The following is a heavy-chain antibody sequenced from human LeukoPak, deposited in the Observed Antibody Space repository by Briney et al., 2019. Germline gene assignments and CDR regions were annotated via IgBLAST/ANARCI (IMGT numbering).Heavy chain of an antibody. CDR2: TYSSGAT. Sequence: SETLSLTCSVSGGSISFSTFHWSWIRQPAGQGLEWIGRTYSSGATDYNASLKSRLTISVDTTKNRFSLKLSSVTAADTAVYYCAREHYYGSVEYWGQGILVIVSS. CDR1: GGSISFSTFH. J-gene: IGHJ4*02. CDR3: AREHYYGSVEY. D-gene: IGHD3-10*01. V-gene: IGHV4-61*02.